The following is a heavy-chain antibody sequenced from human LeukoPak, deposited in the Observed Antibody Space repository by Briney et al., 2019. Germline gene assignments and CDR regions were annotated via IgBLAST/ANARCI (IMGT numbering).Heavy chain of an antibody. CDR1: GYTFTGYY. CDR2: INLNSGGA. Sequence: ASVKVSCMASGYTFTGYYMHWVRQAPGQGLEWMGWINLNSGGANYAQKFQGRVTMTRDTSISTAYMELSRLRSDDTAFYYCARDGVGDYGALPFDYWGQGTLVTVSS. V-gene: IGHV1-2*02. J-gene: IGHJ4*02. D-gene: IGHD4-17*01. CDR3: ARDGVGDYGALPFDY.